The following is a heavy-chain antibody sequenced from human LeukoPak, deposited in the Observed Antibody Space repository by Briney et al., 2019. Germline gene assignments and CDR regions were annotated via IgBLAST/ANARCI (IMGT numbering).Heavy chain of an antibody. Sequence: GGSLRLSCAVSGFTVSSNYMSWVRQAPGKGLEWVSVIYSGTNTYYADSVKGRFIISRDNPKNMLYLQMNSLRAEDTAVYYCARDYINYAMDYWGQGALVTVSS. CDR3: ARDYINYAMDY. CDR2: IYSGTNT. V-gene: IGHV3-53*01. J-gene: IGHJ4*02. CDR1: GFTVSSNY. D-gene: IGHD4-11*01.